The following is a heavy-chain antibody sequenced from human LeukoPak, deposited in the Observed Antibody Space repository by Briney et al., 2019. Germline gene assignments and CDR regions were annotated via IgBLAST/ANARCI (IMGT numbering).Heavy chain of an antibody. CDR2: INSDGSST. CDR3: ARDPAFYDYVWGGANFDY. V-gene: IGHV3-74*01. Sequence: PGGSLRLSCAASGFTFSSYWMHWVRQAPGKGLVWVSRINSDGSSTSYADSVKGRFTISRDNAKNSLYLQMNSLRAEDTAVYYCARDPAFYDYVWGGANFDYWGQGTLVTVSS. D-gene: IGHD3-16*01. CDR1: GFTFSSYW. J-gene: IGHJ4*02.